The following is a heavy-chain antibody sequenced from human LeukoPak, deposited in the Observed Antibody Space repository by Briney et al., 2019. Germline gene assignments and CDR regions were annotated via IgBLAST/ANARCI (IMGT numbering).Heavy chain of an antibody. CDR1: GFTFSSYW. J-gene: IGHJ4*02. V-gene: IGHV3-7*01. CDR3: ASGEDSSLDY. D-gene: IGHD3-22*01. Sequence: PGGSLRLSCAASGFTFSSYWMDWVRQVPGKGLEWVANIKQDGIEKYFVGSVKGRFAISRDNAKNSLYLQMNSLRAEDTAVYYCASGEDSSLDYWGQGTLVTVSS. CDR2: IKQDGIEK.